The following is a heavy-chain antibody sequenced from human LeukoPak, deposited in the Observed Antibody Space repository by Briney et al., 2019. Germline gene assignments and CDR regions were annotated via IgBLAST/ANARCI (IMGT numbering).Heavy chain of an antibody. J-gene: IGHJ4*02. D-gene: IGHD6-19*01. Sequence: SGTLSLTCAVSGGSISSSNWWSWVRQPPGKGLEWIGEIYHSGSTNYNPSLKSRVTISVDKSKNQFSLKLSSVTAADTAVYYCARAPGIAVAGAPFDYWGQGTLVTVSS. V-gene: IGHV4-4*02. CDR3: ARAPGIAVAGAPFDY. CDR2: IYHSGST. CDR1: GGSISSSNW.